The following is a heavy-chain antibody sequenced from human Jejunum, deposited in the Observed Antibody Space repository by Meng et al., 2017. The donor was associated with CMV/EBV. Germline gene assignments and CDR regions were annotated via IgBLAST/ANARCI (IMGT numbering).Heavy chain of an antibody. D-gene: IGHD6-19*01. J-gene: IGHJ4*02. Sequence: CTVSGGSISGYYWSWIRQPPGKGLEWVGYIYYTGGTNYNPSLESRASIALDRSKNQISLKLTSVTAADTAVYYCISGYSSATFDYWGQGTLVTVSS. V-gene: IGHV4-59*01. CDR2: IYYTGGT. CDR1: GGSISGYY. CDR3: ISGYSSATFDY.